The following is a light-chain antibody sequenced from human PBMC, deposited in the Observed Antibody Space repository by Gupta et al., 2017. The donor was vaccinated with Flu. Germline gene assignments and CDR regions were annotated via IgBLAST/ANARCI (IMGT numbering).Light chain of an antibody. CDR2: EVT. V-gene: IGLV2-14*01. CDR1: YSDIGGYNY. Sequence: QSALTQPASVSASPGQSITISCTGTYSDIGGYNYVSWYRQLPGKAPDLLVYEVTNRPSWVSRRFSGSKSGSTASLTISGLQAEDEADYYCSSFTRTSALVVFGGGTRLTVL. J-gene: IGLJ3*02. CDR3: SSFTRTSALVV.